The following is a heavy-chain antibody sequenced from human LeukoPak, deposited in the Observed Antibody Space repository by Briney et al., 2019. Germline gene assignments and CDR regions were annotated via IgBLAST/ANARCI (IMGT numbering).Heavy chain of an antibody. V-gene: IGHV1-3*01. CDR1: GYTFSSYA. J-gene: IGHJ4*02. D-gene: IGHD2-15*01. CDR3: AIHCTGGSCSRSYYFDY. Sequence: ASVKVSCKASGYTFSSYAMQWVRQAPGQRLEWMGWINAGNGDTKYAQKFQGRVTITRDTSASTAYMDLSSLRSEDTAVYYCAIHCTGGSCSRSYYFDYWGQGTLVTVSS. CDR2: INAGNGDT.